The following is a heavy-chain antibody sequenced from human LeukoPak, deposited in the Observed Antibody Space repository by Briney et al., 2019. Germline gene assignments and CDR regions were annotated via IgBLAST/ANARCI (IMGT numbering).Heavy chain of an antibody. D-gene: IGHD4-17*01. CDR2: TRNKANSYTT. CDR3: AFGDYESNWFDP. Sequence: GGSLRLSCAASGFTFSDHYMDWVRQAPGKGLEWVGRTRNKANSYTTEYAASVKGRFTISRDDSKNSLYLQMNSLKTEDTAVCYCAFGDYESNWFDPWGQGTLVTVSS. J-gene: IGHJ5*02. CDR1: GFTFSDHY. V-gene: IGHV3-72*01.